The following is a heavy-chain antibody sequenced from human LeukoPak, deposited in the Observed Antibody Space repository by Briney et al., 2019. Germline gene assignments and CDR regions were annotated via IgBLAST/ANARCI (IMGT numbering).Heavy chain of an antibody. J-gene: IGHJ4*02. CDR1: GYTFTSYG. V-gene: IGHV1-18*01. CDR3: ARREHDFWSGYYLY. CDR2: ISAYNGNT. D-gene: IGHD3-3*01. Sequence: ASVKVSCKASGYTFTSYGISWVRQAPGQGLEWMGWISAYNGNTNYAQKLQGRVTMTTDTSTSTAYMELRSLRSDDTAVYYCARREHDFWSGYYLYWGQGTLVTVSS.